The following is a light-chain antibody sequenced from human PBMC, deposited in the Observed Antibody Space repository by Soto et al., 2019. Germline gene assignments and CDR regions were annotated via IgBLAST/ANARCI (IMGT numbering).Light chain of an antibody. CDR2: DAS. Sequence: EIVLTQSPGTLSLSPGERATLSCRASQTVHSSYLAWHQQRPGQAPRLLIYDASSRAFGIPARFSGSESGTDFTLTISSLEPEDLAVYYCHQYAWSPLTVGQGTRLEIK. V-gene: IGKV3-20*01. CDR3: HQYAWSPLT. CDR1: QTVHSSY. J-gene: IGKJ5*01.